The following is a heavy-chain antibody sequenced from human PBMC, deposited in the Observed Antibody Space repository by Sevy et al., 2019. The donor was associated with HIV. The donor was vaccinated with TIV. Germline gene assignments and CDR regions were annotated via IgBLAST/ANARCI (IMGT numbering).Heavy chain of an antibody. CDR1: GGSITSLY. CDR2: IYYNGHF. J-gene: IGHJ4*02. D-gene: IGHD1-26*01. V-gene: IGHV4-59*08. Sequence: SETLSLTCTVSGGSITSLYWNWIRQPPGKGLEWIAIIYYNGHFNYNPSLKSRVTLSLDTSKNQFSLRLSSVTAADTAMYYCAGENAWGRGYSWGQGTLVTVSS. CDR3: AGENAWGRGYS.